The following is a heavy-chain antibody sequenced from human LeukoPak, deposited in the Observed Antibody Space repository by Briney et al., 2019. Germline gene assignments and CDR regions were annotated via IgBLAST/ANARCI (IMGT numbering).Heavy chain of an antibody. V-gene: IGHV4-39*07. CDR3: ARYYDSSGYYQLYYFDY. Sequence: SETLSLTCTVSGGSISSSSYYWGWIRQPPGKGLEWIGSIYYSGSTYYNPSLKSRVTISVDTSKNQFSLKLSSVTAADTAVYYCARYYDSSGYYQLYYFDYWGQGTLATVSS. D-gene: IGHD3-22*01. J-gene: IGHJ4*02. CDR2: IYYSGST. CDR1: GGSISSSSYY.